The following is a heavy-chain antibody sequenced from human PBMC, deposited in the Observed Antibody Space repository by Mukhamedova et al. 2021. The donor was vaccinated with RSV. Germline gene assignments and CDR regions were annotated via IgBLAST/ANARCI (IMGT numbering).Heavy chain of an antibody. CDR2: INHSGST. J-gene: IGHJ3*02. CDR3: ASLTGSSAAFDI. Sequence: WIGEINHSGSTNYNPSLKSRVTISVDTSKNQFSLKLSSVTAADTAVYYCASLTGSSAAFDIWGQG. D-gene: IGHD1-26*01. V-gene: IGHV4-34*01.